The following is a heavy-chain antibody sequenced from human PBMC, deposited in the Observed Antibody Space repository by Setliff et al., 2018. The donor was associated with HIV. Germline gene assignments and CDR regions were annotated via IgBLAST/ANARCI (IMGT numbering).Heavy chain of an antibody. V-gene: IGHV3-21*01. Sequence: PGGSLRLSCAASGFTFSSYSMNWVRQAPGKWLEWVSSISSSSSYIFYADSVKGRFTISRDNAKNSLYLQMNSLRAEDTAVYYCARDPYYYDSSGPHDAFDIWGQGTMVTVSS. CDR2: ISSSSSYI. J-gene: IGHJ3*02. D-gene: IGHD3-22*01. CDR1: GFTFSSYS. CDR3: ARDPYYYDSSGPHDAFDI.